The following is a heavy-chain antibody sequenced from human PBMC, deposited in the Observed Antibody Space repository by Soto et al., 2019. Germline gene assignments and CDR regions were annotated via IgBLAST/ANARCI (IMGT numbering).Heavy chain of an antibody. D-gene: IGHD2-21*02. V-gene: IGHV2-5*02. CDR2: IYWDDDK. CDR1: GFSLTTSGVG. CDR3: AHRQTYCGGNCYSGFDY. Sequence: QITLKESGPTLVKPTQTLTLTCTFSGFSLTTSGVGVGWIRQPPGKALEWLALIYWDDDKRYSPSLKSRLTITTDTSKNQVVLTMTNTDPVDTATYYCAHRQTYCGGNCYSGFDYWGQGTLVTVSS. J-gene: IGHJ4*02.